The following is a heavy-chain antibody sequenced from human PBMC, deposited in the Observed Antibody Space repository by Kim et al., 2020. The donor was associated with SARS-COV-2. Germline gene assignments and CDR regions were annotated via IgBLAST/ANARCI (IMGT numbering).Heavy chain of an antibody. V-gene: IGHV4-59*01. Sequence: SETLSLTCTVSGGSISSYYWSWIRQPPGKGLEWIGYIYYSGSTNYNPSLKSRVTISVDTSKNQFSLKLSSVTAADTAVYYCARANIAAAGVKRIHYYFDYWGQGTLVTVSS. J-gene: IGHJ4*02. D-gene: IGHD6-13*01. CDR3: ARANIAAAGVKRIHYYFDY. CDR2: IYYSGST. CDR1: GGSISSYY.